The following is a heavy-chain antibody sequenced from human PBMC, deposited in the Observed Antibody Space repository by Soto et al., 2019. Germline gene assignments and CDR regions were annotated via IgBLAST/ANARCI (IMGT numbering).Heavy chain of an antibody. D-gene: IGHD3-3*01. CDR1: GFTFSSYW. J-gene: IGHJ3*02. CDR3: AREGGRGFLAWLFGSPFDI. CDR2: IKQDGSEK. Sequence: EVQLVESGGGLVQPGGSLRLSCAASGFTFSSYWMSWVRQAPGKGLEWVANIKQDGSEKYYVDSVKGRFTISRDNAKNSLYLQMNSLRPEDTAVYYCAREGGRGFLAWLFGSPFDIWGQGTMVTVSS. V-gene: IGHV3-7*01.